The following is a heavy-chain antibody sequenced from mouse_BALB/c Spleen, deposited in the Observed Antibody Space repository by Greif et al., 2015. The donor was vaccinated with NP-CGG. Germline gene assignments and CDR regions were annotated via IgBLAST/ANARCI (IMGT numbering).Heavy chain of an antibody. V-gene: IGHV3-8*02. CDR3: YYGSSYWYFDV. CDR1: GDSITSGY. CDR2: ISYSGST. Sequence: EVKLMESGPSLVRPSQTLSLTCSVTGDSITSGYWSWIRKFPGHKLEYMGYISYSGSTYYNPSLKSRISITRDTSKNQYDLQLNSVTTEDTATYYCYYGSSYWYFDVWGAGTTVTVSS. J-gene: IGHJ1*01. D-gene: IGHD1-1*01.